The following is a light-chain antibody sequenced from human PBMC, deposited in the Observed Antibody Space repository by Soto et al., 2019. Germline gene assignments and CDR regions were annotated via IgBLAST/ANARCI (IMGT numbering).Light chain of an antibody. V-gene: IGKV3-15*01. Sequence: EIVMTQSPATLCVSPGERATLSCRASQSVSSNLAWYQPKPGQAPRLLIYGASTRATGIAARFSGSGSGTEFTLTISSLQSEDFAVYYCQQYNNWPPLTFGGGTKVEI. J-gene: IGKJ4*01. CDR3: QQYNNWPPLT. CDR2: GAS. CDR1: QSVSSN.